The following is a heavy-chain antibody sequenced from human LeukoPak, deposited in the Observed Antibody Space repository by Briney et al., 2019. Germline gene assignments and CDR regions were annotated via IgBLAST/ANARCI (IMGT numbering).Heavy chain of an antibody. CDR1: GGSFSGYY. D-gene: IGHD5-24*01. CDR2: INHSGST. CDR3: ARGYNYGYFDY. Sequence: SETLSLTCAVYGGSFSGYYWSWIRQPPGKGLEWIGEINHSGSTNYNPSLKSRVTISVDTSKNQFSLKLSSVTAADTAVYYCARGYNYGYFDYWGQGTLVTVSS. J-gene: IGHJ4*02. V-gene: IGHV4-34*01.